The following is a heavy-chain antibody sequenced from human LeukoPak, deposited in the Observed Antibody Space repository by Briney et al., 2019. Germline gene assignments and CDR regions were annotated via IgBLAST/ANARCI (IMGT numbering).Heavy chain of an antibody. V-gene: IGHV1-2*02. Sequence: GASVKVSCKASGYTFTCYYMHWVRQAPGQGREWMGWINPNSGGTNYAQKFQGRVTMTRDTSISTDYMELSRLRSDDTAVYYCARALGIAAPYYYYYMDVWGKGTTVTVSS. CDR3: ARALGIAAPYYYYYMDV. D-gene: IGHD6-13*01. CDR2: INPNSGGT. CDR1: GYTFTCYY. J-gene: IGHJ6*03.